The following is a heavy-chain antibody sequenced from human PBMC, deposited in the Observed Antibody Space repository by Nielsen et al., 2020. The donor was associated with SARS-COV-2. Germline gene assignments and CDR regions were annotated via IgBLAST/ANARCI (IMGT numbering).Heavy chain of an antibody. CDR2: ISGSGGST. J-gene: IGHJ3*02. CDR3: SKDGARDLAFYI. CDR1: GFTFSSYA. Sequence: GESLKISCAASGFTFSSYAMSWVRQAPGKGLEWVSAISGSGGSTYYADSVKGRFTISRDNSKNTLYLQMNSLRAEDTAVYYCSKDGARDLAFYIWGQGTMVTVSS. D-gene: IGHD4/OR15-4a*01. V-gene: IGHV3-23*01.